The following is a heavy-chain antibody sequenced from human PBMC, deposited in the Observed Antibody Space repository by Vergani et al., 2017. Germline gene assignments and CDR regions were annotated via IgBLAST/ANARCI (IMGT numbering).Heavy chain of an antibody. CDR2: LTASGSGI. CDR3: AKSGWLQHFGAHYFDS. CDR1: GFAFSRYA. J-gene: IGHJ4*02. Sequence: EVQLLESGGRLVQPGGSLRLSCVASGFAFSRYAMSWVRQAPGKGLEWVSGLTASGSGISYADSVRGRFTISRDNSKNTLFLQMDSLRAEDTALYYCAKSGWLQHFGAHYFDSWGQGILVTVSS. V-gene: IGHV3-23*01. D-gene: IGHD5-24*01.